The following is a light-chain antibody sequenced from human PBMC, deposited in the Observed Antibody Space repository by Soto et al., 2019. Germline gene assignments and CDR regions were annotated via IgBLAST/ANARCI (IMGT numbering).Light chain of an antibody. CDR2: AAS. J-gene: IGKJ1*01. CDR1: QSISSY. CDR3: QQSYSTGK. V-gene: IGKV1-39*01. Sequence: DIQVTQSPSSLYASLGDGVTITCRASQSISSYLNWYQQKPGKAPKLLIYAASSLQSGVPSRFSGSGSGTDFTLTISSLQPEDFATYYCQQSYSTGKFGQGTRW.